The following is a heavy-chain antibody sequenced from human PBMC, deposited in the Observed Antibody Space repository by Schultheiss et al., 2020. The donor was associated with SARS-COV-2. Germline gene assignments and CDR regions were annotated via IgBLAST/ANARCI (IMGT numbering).Heavy chain of an antibody. D-gene: IGHD3-16*02. J-gene: IGHJ4*02. V-gene: IGHV1-46*01. CDR2: INPGGDDT. CDR1: GNIFISDH. Sequence: ASVKVSCKASGNIFISDHMHWVRQAPGQGLEWMGMINPGGDDTIYAQKFHGRVTMTRDTSTRTVYMEVSSLRSEDSAVYYCARDGNDYIWGSYRSFDYWGQGTLVTVSS. CDR3: ARDGNDYIWGSYRSFDY.